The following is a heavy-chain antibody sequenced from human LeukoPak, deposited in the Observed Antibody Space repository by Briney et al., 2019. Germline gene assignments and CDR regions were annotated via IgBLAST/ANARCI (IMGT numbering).Heavy chain of an antibody. D-gene: IGHD6-19*01. J-gene: IGHJ5*02. CDR3: ARGLQRSGWKTGRGNWFDP. Sequence: SETLSLTCAVYGGSFSGYYWSWIRQPPGKGLDWFGEINHSGSTNYNPSLKSRVTISVDTSKNQFSLKLSSVTAADTAVYYCARGLQRSGWKTGRGNWFDPWGQGTLVTVSS. CDR1: GGSFSGYY. V-gene: IGHV4-34*01. CDR2: INHSGST.